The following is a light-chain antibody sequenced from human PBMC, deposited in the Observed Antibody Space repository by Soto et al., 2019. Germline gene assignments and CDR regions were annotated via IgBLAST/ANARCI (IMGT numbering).Light chain of an antibody. CDR2: SNN. Sequence: QSVPTQPPSASGTPGQRVPISCSGSSSNIGSNTVNWYQQLPGTAPKLLIYSNNQRPSGVPDRFSGSKSGTSASLAISGLQSEDEADYYCAAWDDSMDGYGFGSGTKVTV. CDR3: AAWDDSMDGYG. V-gene: IGLV1-44*01. J-gene: IGLJ1*01. CDR1: SSNIGSNT.